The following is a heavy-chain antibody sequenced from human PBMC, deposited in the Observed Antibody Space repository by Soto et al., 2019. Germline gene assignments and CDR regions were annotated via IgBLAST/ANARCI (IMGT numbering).Heavy chain of an antibody. J-gene: IGHJ3*02. V-gene: IGHV4-59*01. CDR3: ARAASPDAFDI. Sequence: SETLFLTCTVSGGSISSYYWSWIRQPPGKGLEWIGYIYYSGSTNYNPSLKSRVTISVDTSKNQFSLKLSSVTAADTAVYYCARAASPDAFDIWGQGTMVTVSS. CDR2: IYYSGST. CDR1: GGSISSYY.